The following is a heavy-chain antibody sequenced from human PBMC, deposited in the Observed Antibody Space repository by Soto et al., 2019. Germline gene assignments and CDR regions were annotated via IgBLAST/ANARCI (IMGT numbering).Heavy chain of an antibody. J-gene: IGHJ4*02. CDR1: GFTFSSYG. V-gene: IGHV3-33*06. CDR2: LLYDGSNK. D-gene: IGHD3-9*01. CDR3: TKGSHYDILTAYHAFDF. Sequence: GGSLRLSCAASGFTFSSYGMHWVRQAPGKGLEWVAVLLYDGSNKFYADSVKGRFTISRDNSKNTVFLQMNSLRAEDTAVYFCTKGSHYDILTAYHAFDFWGPGTLVTVPQ.